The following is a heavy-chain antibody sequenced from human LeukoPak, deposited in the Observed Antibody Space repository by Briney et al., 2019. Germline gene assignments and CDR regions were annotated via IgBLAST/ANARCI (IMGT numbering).Heavy chain of an antibody. CDR1: GFAVSNNY. D-gene: IGHD3-22*01. CDR3: ARAYDSSDYWPEYFHH. V-gene: IGHV3-53*04. J-gene: IGHJ1*01. CDR2: IYGGGST. Sequence: PGGSLRLSCAASGFAVSNNYMSWVRQAPGKGLEWVSIIYGGGSTYYADSVNGRFTISRHNSQNTLFLQMNSLRTEDTAVYYCARAYDSSDYWPEYFHHWGQGTLVTVSS.